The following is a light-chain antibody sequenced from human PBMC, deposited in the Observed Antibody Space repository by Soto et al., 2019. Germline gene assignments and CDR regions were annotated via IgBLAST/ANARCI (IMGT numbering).Light chain of an antibody. CDR2: QDS. CDR3: QAWDSSTPYV. Sequence: SYELTQPPSVSVSPGQTASITCSGDKLGDKYACWYQQKPGQSPGLVIYQDSKRPSGIPERFSGSNSGNTATLTISGTQAMDEADYYCQAWDSSTPYVFGTGTKLTVL. V-gene: IGLV3-1*01. J-gene: IGLJ1*01. CDR1: KLGDKY.